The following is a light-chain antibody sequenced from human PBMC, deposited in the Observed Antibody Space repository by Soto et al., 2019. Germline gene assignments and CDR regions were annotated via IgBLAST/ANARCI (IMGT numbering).Light chain of an antibody. CDR1: SSDVGGYNY. Sequence: QLVLTQPASVSGSPGQSITISCTGTSSDVGGYNYVSWYQQHPGKAPKLMIYDVSNRPSGVSNRFSGSKSGNTASLTISGLQAEDEADYYCSSYTSSSTPPVVFGGGTKVTVL. V-gene: IGLV2-14*01. J-gene: IGLJ2*01. CDR2: DVS. CDR3: SSYTSSSTPPVV.